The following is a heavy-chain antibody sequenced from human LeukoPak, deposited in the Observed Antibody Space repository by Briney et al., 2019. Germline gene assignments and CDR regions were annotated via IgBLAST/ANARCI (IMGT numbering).Heavy chain of an antibody. Sequence: ASVKVSCKASGYTFTGYYMHWVRQAHGQGVEGMGRINPNSGGTNYAQKFQGRVTITRDRAISTDYIEMKRLRSDDTAVYYCARDAVYSSGWQSWGQGTLVTVSS. V-gene: IGHV1-2*06. D-gene: IGHD6-19*01. CDR3: ARDAVYSSGWQS. CDR1: GYTFTGYY. CDR2: INPNSGGT. J-gene: IGHJ4*02.